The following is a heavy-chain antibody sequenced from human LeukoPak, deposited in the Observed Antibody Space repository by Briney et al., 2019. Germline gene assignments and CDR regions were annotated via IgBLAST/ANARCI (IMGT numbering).Heavy chain of an antibody. CDR1: GGSISGYY. CDR3: ARHVREGYNYVDH. J-gene: IGHJ4*02. D-gene: IGHD5-24*01. V-gene: IGHV4-59*08. Sequence: SETLSLTCTVSGGSISGYYWSWIRQPPGKGLEWIGYIYYSGSTNSNPSLKSRATISVDTSKNQFSLKLRSVTAADTAVYYCARHVREGYNYVDHWGQGTLVTVSS. CDR2: IYYSGST.